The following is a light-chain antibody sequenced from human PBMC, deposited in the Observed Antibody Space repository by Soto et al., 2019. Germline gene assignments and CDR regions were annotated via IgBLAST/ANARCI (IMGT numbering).Light chain of an antibody. CDR2: GAS. J-gene: IGKJ4*01. CDR1: QSVSSN. Sequence: EIVMTQSPATLSVSLGERTTLSCRASQSVSSNLAWYQQKPGQAPRRLIYGASTRATAIPARFSGSGSGTEFTLTISSLQSEDVAVYYCQQYNNWPLTFGGGTKVEIK. V-gene: IGKV3-15*01. CDR3: QQYNNWPLT.